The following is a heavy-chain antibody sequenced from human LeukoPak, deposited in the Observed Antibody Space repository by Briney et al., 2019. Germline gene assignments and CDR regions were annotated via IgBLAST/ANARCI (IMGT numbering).Heavy chain of an antibody. Sequence: ASVKVSCKASGYTFNGFYLHWVRQAPGQGLEGMGWINPNSGGTNYAQKFQGRVTMTRDTSISTAYMELSRLRSDDTAVYYCARWMATVTTPDYWGQGTLVTVSS. V-gene: IGHV1-2*02. D-gene: IGHD4-11*01. J-gene: IGHJ4*02. CDR3: ARWMATVTTPDY. CDR1: GYTFNGFY. CDR2: INPNSGGT.